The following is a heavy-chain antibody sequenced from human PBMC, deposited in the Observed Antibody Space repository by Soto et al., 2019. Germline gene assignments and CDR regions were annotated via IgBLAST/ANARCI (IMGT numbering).Heavy chain of an antibody. J-gene: IGHJ4*02. CDR2: IIPIFGTA. CDR3: ARGIAVAVNYFDY. D-gene: IGHD6-19*01. CDR1: GGTFSSYA. Sequence: QVQLVQSGAEVKKPGSSVKVSCKASGGTFSSYAISWVRQAPGQGLEWMGGIIPIFGTANYAQKFQGRVTITADESTRTAYMELRSLRSEDRGVYYGARGIAVAVNYFDYWGQGTLVTVCS. V-gene: IGHV1-69*12.